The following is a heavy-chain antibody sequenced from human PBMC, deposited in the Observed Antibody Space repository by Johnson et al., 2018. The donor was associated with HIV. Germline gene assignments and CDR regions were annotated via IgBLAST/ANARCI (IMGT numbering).Heavy chain of an antibody. V-gene: IGHV3-30*14. J-gene: IGHJ3*02. CDR2: ISYDGSNK. Sequence: QVQLVESGGGVVQPGGSLRLSCAASGFTFSSYAMHWVRQAPGKGLEWVAVISYDGSNKYYADSVKGRFTISRDNAKNSLYLQMNSLRAEDTAVYYCARAVRDYYDSSGYYYSFAFDIWGQGTMVTVSS. CDR3: ARAVRDYYDSSGYYYSFAFDI. D-gene: IGHD3-22*01. CDR1: GFTFSSYA.